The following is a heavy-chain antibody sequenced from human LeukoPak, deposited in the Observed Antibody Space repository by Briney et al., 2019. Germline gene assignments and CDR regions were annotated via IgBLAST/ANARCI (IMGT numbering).Heavy chain of an antibody. CDR2: IYYTGAT. CDR1: GDSISSYY. CDR3: ARGAGTGMADFDY. D-gene: IGHD5-18*01. V-gene: IGHV4-59*12. J-gene: IGHJ4*02. Sequence: SETLSLTCTVSGDSISSYYWSWIRLPPGKGLEWIGYIYYTGATNYNPSLKSRVTISVDTSKNQFSLKLSSVTAADTAVYYCARGAGTGMADFDYWGQGTLVTVSS.